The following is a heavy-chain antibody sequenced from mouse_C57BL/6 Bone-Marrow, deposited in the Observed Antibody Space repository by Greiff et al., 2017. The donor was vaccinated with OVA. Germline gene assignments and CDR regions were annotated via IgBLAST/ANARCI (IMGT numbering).Heavy chain of an antibody. V-gene: IGHV6-3*01. CDR2: IRLKSDNYAT. J-gene: IGHJ4*01. CDR3: TITRYYAMDY. CDR1: GFTFSNYW. Sequence: EVMLVESGGGLVQPGGSMKLSCVASGFTFSNYWMNWVRQSPEKGLEWVAQIRLKSDNYATHYAESVKGRFTISRDDSKSSVYLQMNNLRAEDTGIYYCTITRYYAMDYWGQGTSVTVSS.